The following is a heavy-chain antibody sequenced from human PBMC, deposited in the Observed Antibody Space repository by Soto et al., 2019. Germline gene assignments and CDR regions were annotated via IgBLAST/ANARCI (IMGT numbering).Heavy chain of an antibody. D-gene: IGHD2-2*03. V-gene: IGHV4-34*01. CDR3: ARGWFGYCSSTSCYGWFDP. CDR2: INHSGST. CDR1: GGSFSGYY. Sequence: SETLSLTCAVYGGSFSGYYWSWIRQPPGKGLEWVGEINHSGSTNYNPSLKSRVTISVDTSKNQFSLKLSSVTAADTAVYYCARGWFGYCSSTSCYGWFDPWGQGTLVTVSS. J-gene: IGHJ5*01.